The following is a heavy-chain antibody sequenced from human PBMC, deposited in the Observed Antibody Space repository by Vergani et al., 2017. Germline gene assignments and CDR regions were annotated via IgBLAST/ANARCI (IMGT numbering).Heavy chain of an antibody. CDR1: GFTFSDFY. V-gene: IGHV3-11*01. Sequence: QVRLVESGGGLVNPGGSLRLSCAASGFTFSDFYMSWIRQAPGKGPEWVSYIDSSGSTIYYVDSVKGRFTMSRDNAKNSLYLQMNSLRAEDTAVYYCARRRGSGSYDSWGQGTLVTVSS. J-gene: IGHJ5*01. CDR2: IDSSGSTI. CDR3: ARRRGSGSYDS. D-gene: IGHD1-26*01.